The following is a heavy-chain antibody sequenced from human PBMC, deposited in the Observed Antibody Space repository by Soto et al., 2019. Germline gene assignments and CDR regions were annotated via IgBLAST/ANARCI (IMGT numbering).Heavy chain of an antibody. D-gene: IGHD4-17*01. CDR2: ISYDGSNK. V-gene: IGHV3-30*18. CDR1: GFTFSSYG. Sequence: GGSLRLSCAASGFTFSSYGMHWVRQAPGKGLEWVAVISYDGSNKYYADSVKGRFTISRDNSKNTLYLQMNSLRAEDTAVYYCAKDHKYGDPMSRSDWYFDLWGRGTLVTVSS. J-gene: IGHJ2*01. CDR3: AKDHKYGDPMSRSDWYFDL.